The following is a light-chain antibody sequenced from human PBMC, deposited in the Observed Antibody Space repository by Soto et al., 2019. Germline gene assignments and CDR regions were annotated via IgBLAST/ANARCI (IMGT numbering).Light chain of an antibody. CDR1: SSNIGAGYD. Sequence: QSVLTQPHSVSGAPGQRVTISCTGSSSNIGAGYDVHWYQQLPGTAPKLLIYGNSNRPSGFPDRFSGSKSGTSASLAITGLQAEDEADYYCQSYDSSLSEVFGTGTKLTVL. J-gene: IGLJ1*01. CDR2: GNS. CDR3: QSYDSSLSEV. V-gene: IGLV1-40*01.